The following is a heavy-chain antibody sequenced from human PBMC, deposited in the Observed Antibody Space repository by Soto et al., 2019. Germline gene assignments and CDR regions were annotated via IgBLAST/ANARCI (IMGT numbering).Heavy chain of an antibody. V-gene: IGHV3-23*01. D-gene: IGHD3-10*01. CDR1: GFTFSSYA. CDR2: ISGSGGST. CDR3: AKRGSRFMTRAWGAFDI. J-gene: IGHJ3*02. Sequence: EVQLLESGGGLVQPGGSLRLSCAASGFTFSSYAMSWVRQAPGKGLEWVSAISGSGGSTYYADSVKGRFTISRDNSKNTLYLQMNSLRAEDTAVYYCAKRGSRFMTRAWGAFDIWGQGTMVTVSS.